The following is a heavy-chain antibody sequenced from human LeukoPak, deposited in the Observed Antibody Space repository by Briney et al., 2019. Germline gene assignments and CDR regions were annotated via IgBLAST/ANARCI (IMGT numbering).Heavy chain of an antibody. D-gene: IGHD2-15*01. CDR3: ARDRGVYRSGGTCEAPY. CDR2: IKQDGSEK. J-gene: IGHJ4*02. V-gene: IGHV3-7*05. Sequence: GGTLRLSCAASGFTFNYYWMTWVRQAPGKGLEWVANIKQDGSEKYYVDPVKGRFTISRDNAKNSLYLQMNSLRAEDTAVYYCARDRGVYRSGGTCEAPYWGQGTLVTVSS. CDR1: GFTFNYYW.